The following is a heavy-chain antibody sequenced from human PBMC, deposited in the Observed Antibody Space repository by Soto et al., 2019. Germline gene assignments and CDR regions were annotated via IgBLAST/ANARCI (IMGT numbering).Heavy chain of an antibody. V-gene: IGHV1-2*02. D-gene: IGHD2-2*02. CDR2: INPNSGGT. CDR1: GYTFTGYY. J-gene: IGHJ6*02. Sequence: ASVKVSCKSSGYTFTGYYMHWVRQAPGQGLEWMGWINPNSGGTNYAQKFQGRFTMTRDTSISTAYMELSRLRSEDTAVYYCASLGYCSSTSCYTGDAYYYGMAVWGQGTTVTVS. CDR3: ASLGYCSSTSCYTGDAYYYGMAV.